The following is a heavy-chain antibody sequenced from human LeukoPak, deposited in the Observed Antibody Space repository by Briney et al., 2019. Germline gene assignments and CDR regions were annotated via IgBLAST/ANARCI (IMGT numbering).Heavy chain of an antibody. J-gene: IGHJ6*03. V-gene: IGHV3-53*01. CDR1: GFTVSSNS. D-gene: IGHD6-19*01. Sequence: TGGSLRLSCTVSGFTVSSNSMSWVRQAPGKGLEWVSFIYSDNTHYSDSAKGRFTISRDNSKNTLYLQMNSLRAEDTAVYYCAKEGWANSSGWWKGGDYYYMDVWGKGTTVTVSS. CDR3: AKEGWANSSGWWKGGDYYYMDV. CDR2: IYSDNT.